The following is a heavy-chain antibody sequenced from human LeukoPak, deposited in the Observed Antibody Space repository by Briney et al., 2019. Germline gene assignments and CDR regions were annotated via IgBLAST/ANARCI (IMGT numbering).Heavy chain of an antibody. CDR3: ARGGNYWDAFDI. J-gene: IGHJ3*02. CDR2: IYTSGTT. V-gene: IGHV4-61*09. CDR1: GGSISSGTYY. Sequence: SETLSLTCTVSGGSISSGTYYWSWIRQPAGKGLEWVGHIYTSGTTSYNPSLKSRVTMSVDTSNNQFSLKVTSVTAADTAVYFCARGGNYWDAFDIWGQGTMVTVSS. D-gene: IGHD1-26*01.